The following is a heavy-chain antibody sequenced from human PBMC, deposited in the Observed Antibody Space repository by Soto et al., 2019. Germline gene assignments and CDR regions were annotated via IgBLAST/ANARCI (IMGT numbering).Heavy chain of an antibody. CDR3: ARDGGYSYGEGLDY. D-gene: IGHD5-18*01. Sequence: ASVKVSCKASGGTFSSYANSWVRQAPGQGLEWMGGIIPIFGTANYAQKFQGRVTITADESTSTAYMELSSLRSEDTAVYCCARDGGYSYGEGLDYCGHGTLVTDSS. CDR1: GGTFSSYA. V-gene: IGHV1-69*13. J-gene: IGHJ4*01. CDR2: IIPIFGTA.